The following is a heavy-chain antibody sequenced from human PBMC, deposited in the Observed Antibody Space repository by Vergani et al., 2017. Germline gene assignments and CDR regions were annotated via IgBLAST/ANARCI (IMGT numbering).Heavy chain of an antibody. CDR3: TTGEIAVAGTGDY. D-gene: IGHD6-19*01. J-gene: IGHJ4*02. CDR1: GFTFSNAW. V-gene: IGHV3-15*01. Sequence: EVQLVESGGGLVKPGGSLRLSCAASGFTFSNAWMSWVRQAPGKGLEWVGRIKSKTDGGTTDYAAPVKGSFTISRDDSKNTLYLQMNSLKTEDTAVYYCTTGEIAVAGTGDYWGQGTLVTVSS. CDR2: IKSKTDGGTT.